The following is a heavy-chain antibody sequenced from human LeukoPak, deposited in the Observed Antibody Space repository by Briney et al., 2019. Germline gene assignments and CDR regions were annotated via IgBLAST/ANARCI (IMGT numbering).Heavy chain of an antibody. CDR2: INPKSGGT. J-gene: IGHJ3*02. Sequence: ASVKVSCKPSGYTFTGYYMQGVRQTPGQGLEWMGRINPKSGGTNYARKFQGRVTMTRDTSISTAYMELSRLRSDDTAVYYCASSYYDSSGSAFDIWGQGTMVTVSS. CDR1: GYTFTGYY. CDR3: ASSYYDSSGSAFDI. D-gene: IGHD3-22*01. V-gene: IGHV1-2*06.